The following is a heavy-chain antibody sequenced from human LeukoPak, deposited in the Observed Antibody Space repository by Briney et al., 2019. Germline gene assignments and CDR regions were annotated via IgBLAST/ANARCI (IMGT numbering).Heavy chain of an antibody. CDR2: ISYEGTNK. D-gene: IGHD3-10*01. Sequence: PGRSLRLSCAASGFTFSSYVMHWVRQAPGKGLHWVAVISYEGTNKYYADSVKGRFSISSDDSKNTLYLQMNSLRAEDTAVYYCVKDRAGTYFDYWGQGTLVTVSS. CDR1: GFTFSSYV. J-gene: IGHJ4*02. CDR3: VKDRAGTYFDY. V-gene: IGHV3-30*18.